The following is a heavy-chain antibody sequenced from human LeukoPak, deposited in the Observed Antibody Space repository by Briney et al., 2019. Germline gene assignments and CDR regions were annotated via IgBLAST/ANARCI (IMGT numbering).Heavy chain of an antibody. Sequence: GGSLRLSCAASGFTFSNYGMHWVRQAPGKGLEWVAVIYYDGSNKYYADSVKGRFTISRDNSKNTVYLQMNSLRAEDTAIYYCARPGSYSSGWYYFDYWGQGTLVTVSS. V-gene: IGHV3-33*01. J-gene: IGHJ4*02. CDR1: GFTFSNYG. CDR2: IYYDGSNK. D-gene: IGHD6-19*01. CDR3: ARPGSYSSGWYYFDY.